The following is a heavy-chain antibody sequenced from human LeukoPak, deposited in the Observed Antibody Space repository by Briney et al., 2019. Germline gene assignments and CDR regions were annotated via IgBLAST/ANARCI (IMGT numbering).Heavy chain of an antibody. J-gene: IGHJ3*02. D-gene: IGHD2-21*02. V-gene: IGHV4-59*08. Sequence: PSETLSLTCTVSGGSLNNNYWSWVRQPPGKGLEWIGYISYSRSTNYNPSLESRVSISVDTSKNQFSLKLSSVTAADTAVYYCAGTYCGGDCYHNDAFDIWGQGTMVTVSS. CDR3: AGTYCGGDCYHNDAFDI. CDR2: ISYSRST. CDR1: GGSLNNNY.